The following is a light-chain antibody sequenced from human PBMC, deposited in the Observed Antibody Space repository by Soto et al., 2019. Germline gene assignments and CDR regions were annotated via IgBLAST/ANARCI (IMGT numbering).Light chain of an antibody. CDR1: SSDVGGWNY. CDR2: EVS. J-gene: IGLJ2*01. Sequence: QSALTQPPSASGSPGQSVTISCTGTSSDVGGWNYVSWYHQYPGKAPKLMIYEVSYRPSGVSNRFSGSKSGNTASLTISGLQAEDEADYHCQSYDSRLSGSLFGGGTKLTVL. CDR3: QSYDSRLSGSL. V-gene: IGLV2-14*01.